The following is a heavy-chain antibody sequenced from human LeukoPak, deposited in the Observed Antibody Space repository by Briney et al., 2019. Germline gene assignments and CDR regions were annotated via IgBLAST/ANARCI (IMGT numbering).Heavy chain of an antibody. D-gene: IGHD3-3*01. J-gene: IGHJ5*02. CDR2: INHSGST. V-gene: IGHV4-34*01. CDR3: AKGEEIVEIEYYNFWSGYLKGSDP. Sequence: PSETLSLACAVYGGSFSGYYWSWIRQPPGKGLEWIGEINHSGSTNYNPSLKSRVTISVDTSKNQFSLKLSSVTAADTAVYYCAKGEEIVEIEYYNFWSGYLKGSDPWGKGPLVTVSS. CDR1: GGSFSGYY.